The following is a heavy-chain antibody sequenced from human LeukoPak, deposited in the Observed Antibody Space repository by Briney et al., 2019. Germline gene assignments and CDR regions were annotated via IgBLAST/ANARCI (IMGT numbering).Heavy chain of an antibody. D-gene: IGHD4-17*01. CDR3: ARGRTYGPFDY. Sequence: PGGSLRLSCAASGFTFSDDYMSWIRQAPGKGLEWISYISSSDSTIYYADSVKGRFTISRDNAKNSLFLQMNSLRAEDTAVYYCARGRTYGPFDYWGQGTLVTVSS. CDR1: GFTFSDDY. J-gene: IGHJ4*02. V-gene: IGHV3-11*01. CDR2: ISSSDSTI.